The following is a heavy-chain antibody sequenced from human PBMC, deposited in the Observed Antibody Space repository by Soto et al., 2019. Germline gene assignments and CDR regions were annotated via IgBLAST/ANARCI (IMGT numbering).Heavy chain of an antibody. J-gene: IGHJ6*02. CDR3: ARMDFWSGPTNYYYYYGMDV. D-gene: IGHD3-3*01. CDR1: GGTFSSYA. CDR2: IIPIFGTA. V-gene: IGHV1-69*12. Sequence: QVQLVQSGAEVKKPGSSVKVSCKASGGTFSSYAISWVRQAPGQGLEWMGGIIPIFGTANYAQKFQGRVTITADESTSTAYMELSSLRSEDTAVYYCARMDFWSGPTNYYYYYGMDVWGQGTTVTVSS.